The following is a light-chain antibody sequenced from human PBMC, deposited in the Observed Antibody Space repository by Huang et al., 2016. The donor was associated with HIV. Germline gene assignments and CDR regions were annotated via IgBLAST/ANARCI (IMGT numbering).Light chain of an antibody. V-gene: IGKV1-NL1*01. CDR1: QGISKS. J-gene: IGKJ1*01. Sequence: DIQMTQPPSSLSASVGDRVTIICRASQGISKSLAWYQQKPGKAPKLLLYSTSKLESGVPSRCSGSGSGTHYTLTISTLQPEDLATYYCQQYQSVPWTFGQGTKVAI. CDR2: STS. CDR3: QQYQSVPWT.